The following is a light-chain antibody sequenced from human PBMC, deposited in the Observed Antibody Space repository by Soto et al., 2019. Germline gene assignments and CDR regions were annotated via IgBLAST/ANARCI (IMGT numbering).Light chain of an antibody. V-gene: IGKV1-39*01. J-gene: IGKJ4*01. CDR2: AAT. CDR3: QQLNSYRLT. Sequence: DIQMTQSPSTLSGSVGDRVTITCRASQSISSYLNWYQHKPGKAPNLLIYAATTLQSGVPSRFSGSGSGTDFTLTISSLEPEDFAVYYCQQLNSYRLTFGGGTKVDIK. CDR1: QSISSY.